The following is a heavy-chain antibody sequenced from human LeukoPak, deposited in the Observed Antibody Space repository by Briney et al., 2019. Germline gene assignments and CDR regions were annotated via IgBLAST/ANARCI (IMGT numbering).Heavy chain of an antibody. D-gene: IGHD3-3*01. CDR2: IYYSGST. J-gene: IGHJ6*02. V-gene: IGHV4-59*01. Sequence: SETLSLTCAVSGGSISSYYWSWIRQPPGKGLEWIGYIYYSGSTNYNPSLKSRVTISVDTSKNQFSLKLSSVTAADTAVYYCARILLENPLGITTFGVEHYYYGMDVWGQGTTVTVSS. CDR1: GGSISSYY. CDR3: ARILLENPLGITTFGVEHYYYGMDV.